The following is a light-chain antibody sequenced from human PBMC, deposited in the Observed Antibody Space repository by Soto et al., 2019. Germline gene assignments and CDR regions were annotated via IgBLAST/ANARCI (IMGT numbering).Light chain of an antibody. J-gene: IGKJ2*01. Sequence: EIVLTQSPGTLSLSPGERATLSCRASQSVDSRFLTWYQQKPGQTPRLLIYGTSIRATGIPDRFSGSGSGTDFTLIISRVEPEDSAVYYCLQFGTSPPAFTFGQGTKLEI. CDR1: QSVDSRF. CDR2: GTS. V-gene: IGKV3-20*01. CDR3: LQFGTSPPAFT.